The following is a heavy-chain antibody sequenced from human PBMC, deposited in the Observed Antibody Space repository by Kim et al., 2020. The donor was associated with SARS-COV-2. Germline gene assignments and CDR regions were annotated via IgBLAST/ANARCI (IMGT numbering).Heavy chain of an antibody. D-gene: IGHD3-22*01. Sequence: ASVKVSCKASGYTFTSYGISWVRQAPGQGLEWMGWISAYNGNTNYAQKLQGRVTMTTDTSTSTAYMELRSLRSDDTAVYYCARDISLGWYDSSGYYYWGQGTLVTVSS. CDR1: GYTFTSYG. J-gene: IGHJ4*02. CDR3: ARDISLGWYDSSGYYY. CDR2: ISAYNGNT. V-gene: IGHV1-18*01.